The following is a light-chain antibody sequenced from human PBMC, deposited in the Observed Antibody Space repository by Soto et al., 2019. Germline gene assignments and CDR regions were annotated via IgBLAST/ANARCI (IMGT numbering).Light chain of an antibody. Sequence: ELVLTQSPGTLSLSPGERATLSCRASPSVSSSYLAWYQQKPGQAPRPLIYGTSSRATAIPDRCSGSGSGTDFTLTISRLEPEEFAVYYGQHYGSSSLTFGQGTKVEIK. CDR1: PSVSSSY. V-gene: IGKV3-20*01. J-gene: IGKJ1*01. CDR2: GTS. CDR3: QHYGSSSLT.